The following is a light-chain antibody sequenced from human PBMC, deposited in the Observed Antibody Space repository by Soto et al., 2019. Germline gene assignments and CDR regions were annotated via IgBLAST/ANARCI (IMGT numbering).Light chain of an antibody. V-gene: IGKV3-20*01. CDR2: GAS. Sequence: EIMLKQSPVTLSLSQGEGATLSCRASQSVAGSYLAWYQQKPGRTPRLLIYGASSRATGIPDRFSGSGSGTEFTLTINRLEPEDFALYYCQQYGTSPLTFGGGTKV. J-gene: IGKJ4*01. CDR1: QSVAGSY. CDR3: QQYGTSPLT.